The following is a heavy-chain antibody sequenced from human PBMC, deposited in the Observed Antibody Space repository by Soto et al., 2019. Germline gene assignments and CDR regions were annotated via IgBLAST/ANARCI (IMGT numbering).Heavy chain of an antibody. CDR1: GGTFSRYT. CDR3: ARGSTIVRGAPSWFDP. Sequence: QVQLVQSGAEVKKPGSSVKVSCKASGGTFSRYTINWVRQAPGQGLEWMGRIIPIAAIANYTQKFQGSVTITVDKASTTAYMELSSLRSDDTAVYYCARGSTIVRGAPSWFDPWGQGTLVTVSS. CDR2: IIPIAAIA. D-gene: IGHD3-10*01. V-gene: IGHV1-69*02. J-gene: IGHJ5*02.